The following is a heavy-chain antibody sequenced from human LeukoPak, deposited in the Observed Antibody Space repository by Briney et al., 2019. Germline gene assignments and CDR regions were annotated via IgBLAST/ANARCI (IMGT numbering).Heavy chain of an antibody. Sequence: GGSLRLSCAASGFTVSSNYMSWARQAPGKGLEWVSVIYSGDTTYYADSVKGRFTISRDNSKNTLYLQMNSLRADDTAVYYCARGYHGYSYWYPFDYWGQGTLVTVSS. CDR1: GFTVSSNY. CDR2: IYSGDTT. V-gene: IGHV3-53*01. D-gene: IGHD5-18*01. J-gene: IGHJ4*02. CDR3: ARGYHGYSYWYPFDY.